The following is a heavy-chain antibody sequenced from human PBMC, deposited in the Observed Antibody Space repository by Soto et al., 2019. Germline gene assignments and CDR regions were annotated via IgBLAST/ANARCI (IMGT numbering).Heavy chain of an antibody. V-gene: IGHV1-69*12. CDR3: ARASTRGGYIVVVTAPDGWFDP. Sequence: QVQLVQSGAEVKKPGSSVKVSCKASGGTFSSYAISWVRQAPGQGLEWMGGIIPIFGTANYAQKFQGRVTITADEPTSTAYMEQSRLRSEDTAVYYCARASTRGGYIVVVTAPDGWFDPWGQGTLVTVSS. CDR2: IIPIFGTA. J-gene: IGHJ5*02. CDR1: GGTFSSYA. D-gene: IGHD2-21*02.